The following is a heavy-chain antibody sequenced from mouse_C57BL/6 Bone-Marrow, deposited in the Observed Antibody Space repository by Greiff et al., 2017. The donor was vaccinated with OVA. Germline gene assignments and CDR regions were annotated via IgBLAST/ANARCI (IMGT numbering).Heavy chain of an antibody. CDR2: ISDGGSYT. CDR1: GFTFSSYA. D-gene: IGHD2-3*01. CDR3: ARAGVYDDSRAWFAY. J-gene: IGHJ3*01. Sequence: EVKVVESGGGLVKPGGSLKLSCAASGFTFSSYAMSWVRQTPEKRLEWVATISDGGSYTYYPDNVKGRFTISRDNAKNNLYLQMSQLKSEDTAMYYCARAGVYDDSRAWFAYWGQGTLVTVSA. V-gene: IGHV5-4*03.